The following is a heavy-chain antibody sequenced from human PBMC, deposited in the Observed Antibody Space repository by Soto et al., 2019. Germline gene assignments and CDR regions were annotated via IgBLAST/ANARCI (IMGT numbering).Heavy chain of an antibody. CDR3: ARQIYDSDTGPNFQYYFDS. CDR2: IDPSDSQT. Sequence: ESLTVSCKGSGYSFAGYWSTWVRQKPGKGLEWMGRIDPSDSQTYYSPSFRGHVTISATKSITTVFLQWSSLRASDTAMYYCARQIYDSDTGPNFQYYFDSWGQGTPVTVSS. V-gene: IGHV5-10-1*01. D-gene: IGHD3-22*01. J-gene: IGHJ4*02. CDR1: GYSFAGYW.